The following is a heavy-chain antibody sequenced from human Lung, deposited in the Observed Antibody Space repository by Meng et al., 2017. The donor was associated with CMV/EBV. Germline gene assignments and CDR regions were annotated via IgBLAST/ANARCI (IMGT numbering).Heavy chain of an antibody. CDR2: IIPIFGTA. V-gene: IGHV1-69*05. J-gene: IGHJ5*02. CDR3: ARDRQITIFGVVQSRWLDP. D-gene: IGHD3-3*01. CDR1: GGTFSSYA. Sequence: SLMVSXKASGGTFSSYAMSWVRQAPGQGLEWMGGIIPIFGTANYAQKFQGRVTITTDESTSTAYMELSSRRSEDTAVYYCARDRQITIFGVVQSRWLDPWGQGXLVTVSS.